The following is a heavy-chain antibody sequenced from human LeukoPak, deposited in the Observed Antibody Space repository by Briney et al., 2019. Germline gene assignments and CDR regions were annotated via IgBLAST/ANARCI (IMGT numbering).Heavy chain of an antibody. J-gene: IGHJ4*02. V-gene: IGHV1-8*01. CDR3: ARAGYSSSWGHFDY. D-gene: IGHD6-13*01. Sequence: APVKVSCKASGYTFTSYDINWVRQATGQGLEWMGWMNPNSGNTGYAQKFQGRVTMTRNTSISTAYMELSSLRSEDTAVYYCARAGYSSSWGHFDYWGQGTLVTVSS. CDR1: GYTFTSYD. CDR2: MNPNSGNT.